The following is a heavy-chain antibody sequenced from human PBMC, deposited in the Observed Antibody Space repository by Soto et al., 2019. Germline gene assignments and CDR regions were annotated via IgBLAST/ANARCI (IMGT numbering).Heavy chain of an antibody. J-gene: IGHJ3*02. V-gene: IGHV3-30-3*01. CDR1: GFTFSSYA. Sequence: GGSLRLSCAASGFTFSSYAMHWVRQAPGKGLEWVAVISYDGSNKYYADSVKGRFTISRDNSKNTLYLQMNSLRAEDTAVYYCARDWIYYYGSGSYYNSDAFDIWGQGTMVTVSS. CDR3: ARDWIYYYGSGSYYNSDAFDI. CDR2: ISYDGSNK. D-gene: IGHD3-10*01.